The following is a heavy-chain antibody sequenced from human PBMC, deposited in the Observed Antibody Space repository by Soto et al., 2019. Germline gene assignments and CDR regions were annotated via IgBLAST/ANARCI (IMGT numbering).Heavy chain of an antibody. CDR1: GFTFSSYE. Sequence: EVQLVESGGGLVQPGGSLRLSCAASGFTFSSYEMNWVRQAPGKGLEWVSYISSSGSTIYYADSVKGRFTISRDNAKNSLYLQMNSLRAEDTAVYYCARDGXDDXXSGYYXLADYWGQGTLVTVSS. CDR3: ARDGXDDXXSGYYXLADY. J-gene: IGHJ4*02. V-gene: IGHV3-48*03. CDR2: ISSSGSTI. D-gene: IGHD3-3*01.